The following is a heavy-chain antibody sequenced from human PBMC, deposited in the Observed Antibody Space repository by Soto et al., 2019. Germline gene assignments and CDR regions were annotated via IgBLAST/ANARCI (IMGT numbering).Heavy chain of an antibody. J-gene: IGHJ5*02. Sequence: SETLSLTCTVSGGSISSGAYHWNWIRQHPGKGLEWIGSIYYSGSTYDNPSLKSRVAISVDTSKNQFSLKVMSVTAADAAVYYCARGSGGDNDNWFDPWAQGILVTVS. V-gene: IGHV4-31*03. D-gene: IGHD4-17*01. CDR1: GGSISSGAYH. CDR2: IYYSGST. CDR3: ARGSGGDNDNWFDP.